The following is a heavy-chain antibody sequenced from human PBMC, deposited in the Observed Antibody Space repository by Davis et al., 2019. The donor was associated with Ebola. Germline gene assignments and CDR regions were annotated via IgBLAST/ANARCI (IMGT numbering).Heavy chain of an antibody. J-gene: IGHJ6*02. CDR1: GFTFSSYT. Sequence: PGGSLRLSCAASGFTFSSYTMNWVRQAPGKGLEWVSSISSSSSYIYYADSVKGRFTISRDNAKNSLYLQMNSLRAEDTAVYYCARGGPYCGGDCYWDYGMDVWGQGTTVTVSS. CDR3: ARGGPYCGGDCYWDYGMDV. D-gene: IGHD2-21*02. CDR2: ISSSSSYI. V-gene: IGHV3-21*01.